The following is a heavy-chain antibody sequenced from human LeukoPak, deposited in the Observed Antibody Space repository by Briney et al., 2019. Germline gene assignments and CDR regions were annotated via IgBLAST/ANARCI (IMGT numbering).Heavy chain of an antibody. Sequence: GGSLRLSCAASGFTFSSYGMHWVRQAPGKGLEWVAVISYDGSNKYYADSVKGRFTISRDNSKNTLYLQMNSLRAEDTAVYYCARDEGFYGSGSYNTPFDFWGQGTLVTVSS. D-gene: IGHD3-10*01. J-gene: IGHJ4*02. CDR2: ISYDGSNK. CDR1: GFTFSSYG. CDR3: ARDEGFYGSGSYNTPFDF. V-gene: IGHV3-30*03.